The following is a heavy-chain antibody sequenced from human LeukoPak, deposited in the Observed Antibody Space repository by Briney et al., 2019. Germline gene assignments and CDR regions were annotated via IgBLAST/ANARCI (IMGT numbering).Heavy chain of an antibody. Sequence: GGSLRLSCTASGFTFSTYWINWVRQSPGKGLVRVALINGDGSTTTHADSVKGRFTISRDNAKNTAYLQMNSLRDEDTAVYYCARDYAGSPDYWGQGTLVTVSA. D-gene: IGHD3-10*01. CDR3: ARDYAGSPDY. V-gene: IGHV3-74*03. CDR2: INGDGSTT. J-gene: IGHJ4*02. CDR1: GFTFSTYW.